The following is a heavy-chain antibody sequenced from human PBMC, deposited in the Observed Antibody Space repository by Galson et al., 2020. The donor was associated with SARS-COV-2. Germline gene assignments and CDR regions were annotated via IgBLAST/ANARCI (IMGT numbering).Heavy chain of an antibody. CDR1: GYTFTGYY. D-gene: IGHD3-22*01. Sequence: GESLKISCKASGYTFTGYYMHWVRQAPGQGLEWMGWINPNSGGTNYAQKFQGRVTMTRDTSISTAYMELSRLRSDDTAVYYCARGGLSYYDSSGYYNDAFDIWGQGTMVTVSS. V-gene: IGHV1-2*02. CDR3: ARGGLSYYDSSGYYNDAFDI. CDR2: INPNSGGT. J-gene: IGHJ3*02.